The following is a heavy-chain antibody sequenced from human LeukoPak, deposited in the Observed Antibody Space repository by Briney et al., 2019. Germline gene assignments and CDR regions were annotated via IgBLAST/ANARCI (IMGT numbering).Heavy chain of an antibody. CDR1: SGSVSGYY. D-gene: IGHD2-15*01. Sequence: SETLSLTCTVSSGSVSGYYWSWIRQPPGKGLEWIGYIYYSGSTNYNPSLKSRVTISVDTSKNQFSLKLSSVTAADTAVYYCARWVDGFPDYWGQGTLVTVSS. CDR3: ARWVDGFPDY. V-gene: IGHV4-59*02. CDR2: IYYSGST. J-gene: IGHJ4*02.